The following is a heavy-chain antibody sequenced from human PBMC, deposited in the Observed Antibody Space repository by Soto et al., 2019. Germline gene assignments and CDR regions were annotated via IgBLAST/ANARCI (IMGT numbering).Heavy chain of an antibody. V-gene: IGHV1-2*02. D-gene: IGHD4-17*01. J-gene: IGHJ4*02. CDR1: GYTFIDYY. Sequence: QVQLVQSGADVKKPGASVKVSCRTSGYTFIDYYVHWVRQAPGQGLEWVGWINPNSGASKYAENFQGRVTMTRDRSTSTVYIELTGLRSDDTAVYYCARGYRDSYWGQATLVTVFS. CDR2: INPNSGAS. CDR3: ARGYRDSY.